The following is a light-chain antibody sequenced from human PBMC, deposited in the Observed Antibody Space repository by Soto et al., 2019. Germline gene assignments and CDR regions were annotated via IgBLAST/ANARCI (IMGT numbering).Light chain of an antibody. Sequence: GDSVTITCRTSQNVTSWMAWYQQKPGKAPKSLIYKASNLESGVPSRFNGSGSGTDFTLTISSLQPDDFATYFCEQYKSYPYTFGQGTNLEMK. CDR2: KAS. J-gene: IGKJ2*01. V-gene: IGKV1-5*03. CDR3: EQYKSYPYT. CDR1: QNVTSW.